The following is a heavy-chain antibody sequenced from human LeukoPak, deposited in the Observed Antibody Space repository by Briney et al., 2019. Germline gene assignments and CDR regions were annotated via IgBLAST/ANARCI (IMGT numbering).Heavy chain of an antibody. Sequence: PGRSLRLSCAASGFTFSTYGMHWVRQAPGKGLDWMTIISFDGSYKYYADSVKGRFTISRDNSKNTLYLQMNSLRAEDTAVYYCARGVLYGDYGGGDGFDIWGQGTMVSVSS. CDR3: ARGVLYGDYGGGDGFDI. J-gene: IGHJ3*02. D-gene: IGHD4-17*01. CDR2: ISFDGSYK. CDR1: GFTFSTYG. V-gene: IGHV3-30*03.